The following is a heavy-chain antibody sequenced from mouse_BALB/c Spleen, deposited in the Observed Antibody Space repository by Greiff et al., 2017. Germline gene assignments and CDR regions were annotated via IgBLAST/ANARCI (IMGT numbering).Heavy chain of an antibody. CDR2: IRLKSNNYAT. CDR1: GFTFSNYW. CDR3: TRDGTYAMDY. V-gene: IGHV6-6*02. D-gene: IGHD1-1*01. Sequence: EVQLVESGGGLVQPGGSMKLSCVASGFTFSNYWMNWVRQSPEKGLEWVAEIRLKSNNYATHYAESVKGRFTISRDDSKSSVYLQMNNLRAEDTGIYYCTRDGTYAMDYWGQGTSVTVSS. J-gene: IGHJ4*01.